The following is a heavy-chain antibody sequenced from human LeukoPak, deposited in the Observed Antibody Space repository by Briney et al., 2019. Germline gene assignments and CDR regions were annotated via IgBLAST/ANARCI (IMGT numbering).Heavy chain of an antibody. D-gene: IGHD4-17*01. CDR2: ISSSSSYI. J-gene: IGHJ4*02. CDR3: ARGTYGDQDIFDY. Sequence: GGSLRLSCAASGFTFSSYSMNWVRRAPGKGLEWVSSISSSSSYIYNADSVKGRFTISRDNAKNSLYLQMNSLRAEDTAVYYCARGTYGDQDIFDYWGQGALVTVSS. CDR1: GFTFSSYS. V-gene: IGHV3-21*01.